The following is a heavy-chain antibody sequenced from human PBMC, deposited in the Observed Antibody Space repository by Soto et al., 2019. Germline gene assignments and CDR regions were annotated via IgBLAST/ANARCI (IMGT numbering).Heavy chain of an antibody. V-gene: IGHV3-30-3*01. CDR3: AREPILEWLLRYYYYGMDV. CDR1: GFTFSSYA. Sequence: VGSLRLSCAASGFTFSSYAMHWVRQAPGKGLEWVAVISYDGSNKYYADSVKGRFTISRDNSKNTLYLQMNSLRAEDTAVYYCAREPILEWLLRYYYYGMDVWGQGTTVTVSS. J-gene: IGHJ6*02. CDR2: ISYDGSNK. D-gene: IGHD3-3*01.